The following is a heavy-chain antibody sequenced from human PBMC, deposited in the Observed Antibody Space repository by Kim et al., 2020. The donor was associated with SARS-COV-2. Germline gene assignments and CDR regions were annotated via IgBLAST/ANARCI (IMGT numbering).Heavy chain of an antibody. V-gene: IGHV3-48*02. Sequence: GGSLRLSCAASGFTFSSYSLSWVRQAPGKGLEWVSYIRSSSSAMYYADSVRGRFTISRDNAKNSLYLQMNSLRDEDTAVYYCARVGDGYWSTTSCRRAF. CDR2: IRSSSSAM. CDR3: ARVGDGYWSTTSCRRAF. J-gene: IGHJ3*01. D-gene: IGHD2-2*01. CDR1: GFTFSSYS.